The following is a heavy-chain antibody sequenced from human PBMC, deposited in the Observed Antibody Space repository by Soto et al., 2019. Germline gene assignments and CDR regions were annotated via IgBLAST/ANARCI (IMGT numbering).Heavy chain of an antibody. D-gene: IGHD6-13*01. Sequence: PSETLSLTCTVSGGSISRRSYYWGWIRQPPGKGLEWIGSIYYSGSTYYNPSLKSRVTISVDTSKNQFSLKLSSVTAADTAVYYCARENSRYYYYGMDVWGQGTTVT. V-gene: IGHV4-39*02. CDR2: IYYSGST. CDR3: ARENSRYYYYGMDV. J-gene: IGHJ6*02. CDR1: GGSISRRSYY.